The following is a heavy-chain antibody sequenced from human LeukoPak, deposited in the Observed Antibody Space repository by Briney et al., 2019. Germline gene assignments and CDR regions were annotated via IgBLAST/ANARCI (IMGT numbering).Heavy chain of an antibody. CDR1: GFTFSSYS. V-gene: IGHV3-21*01. J-gene: IGHJ3*02. CDR3: AREKYYYDSSGYFDAFDI. D-gene: IGHD3-22*01. CDR2: ISSSSSYI. Sequence: PGGSLRLSCAASGFTFSSYSMNWVRQAPGKGLEWVSSISSSSSYIYYADSVKGRFTISRDNAENSLYLQMNSLRAEDTAVYYCAREKYYYDSSGYFDAFDIWGQGTMVTVSS.